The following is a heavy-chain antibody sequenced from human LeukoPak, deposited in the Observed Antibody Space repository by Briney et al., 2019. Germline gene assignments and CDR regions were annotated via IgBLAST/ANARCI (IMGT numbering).Heavy chain of an antibody. V-gene: IGHV4-39*07. Sequence: SETLSLTCTVSGGSISSNSYYWGWIRQPPGKGLEWIGSIYYSGSTYYNPSLNIRVTISVDTSKNQFSLKLSSVTAADTAVYYCARGWPFLDYWGQGTLVTVSS. J-gene: IGHJ4*02. CDR3: ARGWPFLDY. CDR2: IYYSGST. D-gene: IGHD5-24*01. CDR1: GGSISSNSYY.